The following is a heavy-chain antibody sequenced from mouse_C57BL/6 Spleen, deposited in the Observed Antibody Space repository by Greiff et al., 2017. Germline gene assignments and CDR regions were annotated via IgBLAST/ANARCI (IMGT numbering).Heavy chain of an antibody. CDR1: GYTFTDYY. D-gene: IGHD2-1*01. Sequence: VQLQQSGPELVKPGASVKISCQASGYTFTDYYMNWVKQSNGKSLEWIGDINPNNGGTSYNQKFKGKATLTVDKSSSTAYMELRSRTSEASVVYYCARSGTIYPGYAMAYWGQGTSVTGSS. V-gene: IGHV1-26*01. CDR3: ARSGTIYPGYAMAY. CDR2: INPNNGGT. J-gene: IGHJ4*01.